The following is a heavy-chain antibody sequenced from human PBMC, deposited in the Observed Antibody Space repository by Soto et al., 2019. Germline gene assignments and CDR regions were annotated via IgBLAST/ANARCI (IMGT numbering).Heavy chain of an antibody. CDR1: GFTFSDYY. V-gene: IGHV3-11*01. Sequence: GGALSLSCAGSGFTFSDYYMTWIRQAPGKGLEWVSYINTLSSAIYYADSVKGRFTISRDNAKNSLYLQMNSLRAEDTAVYYCARRLQWQLRPLDSWGRGTLVTVSS. D-gene: IGHD6-19*01. CDR3: ARRLQWQLRPLDS. J-gene: IGHJ4*02. CDR2: INTLSSAI.